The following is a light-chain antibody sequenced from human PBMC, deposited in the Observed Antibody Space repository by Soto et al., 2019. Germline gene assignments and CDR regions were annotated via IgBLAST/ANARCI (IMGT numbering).Light chain of an antibody. J-gene: IGLJ1*01. CDR3: SSYTSSSTYV. CDR1: SSSIGAGYD. V-gene: IGLV1-40*01. CDR2: SNN. Sequence: QSALTQPPSVSGAPGQRVTISCTGGSSSIGAGYDVHWYQQLPGTAPKLLIDSNNNRPSGVPDRFSGSKSGTSASLAITGLQAEDEADYYCSSYTSSSTYVFGTGTKVTVL.